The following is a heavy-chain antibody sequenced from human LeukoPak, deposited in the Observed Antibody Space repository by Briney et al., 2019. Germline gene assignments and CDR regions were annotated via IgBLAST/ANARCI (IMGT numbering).Heavy chain of an antibody. CDR2: IYPGDSET. CDR3: ATWGRNGYFGMDV. CDR1: GDSFRNSW. J-gene: IGHJ6*02. Sequence: GEPLHISSQWSGDSFRNSWIGWVRQVTGKGPDWVGVIYPGDSETRYSPSFQGHVTISVDKSLSVAYLQWSSLKASDSAFYYCATWGRNGYFGMDVWGQGTTVIVS. V-gene: IGHV5-51*01. D-gene: IGHD1-1*01.